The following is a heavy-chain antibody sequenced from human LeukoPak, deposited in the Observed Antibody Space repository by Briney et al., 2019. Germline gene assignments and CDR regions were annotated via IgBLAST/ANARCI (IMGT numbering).Heavy chain of an antibody. CDR2: IYYSGST. CDR1: GGSISSGSYY. Sequence: PSETLSLTCSVSGGSISSGSYYWNWIRQPPGKGLEWIGYIYYSGSTYYNPSLNSRVTISVDRSKNQFSLKLSSVTAADTAVYYCARDEAGERSFHWYFDLWGRGTLVTVSS. J-gene: IGHJ2*01. D-gene: IGHD7-27*01. CDR3: ARDEAGERSFHWYFDL. V-gene: IGHV4-30-2*01.